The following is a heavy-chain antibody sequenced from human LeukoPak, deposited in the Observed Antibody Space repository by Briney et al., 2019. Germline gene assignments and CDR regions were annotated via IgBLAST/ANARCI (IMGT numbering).Heavy chain of an antibody. Sequence: GGSLRLSCAASGFTFSSYAMHWVRQAPGKGLEWVAVISYDGSNKYYADSVKGRFTISRDNSKNTLYLQMNSLRAEDTAVYYCAREAKWELPPLDYWGQGTLVTVSS. D-gene: IGHD1-26*01. CDR3: AREAKWELPPLDY. CDR1: GFTFSSYA. J-gene: IGHJ4*02. V-gene: IGHV3-30-3*01. CDR2: ISYDGSNK.